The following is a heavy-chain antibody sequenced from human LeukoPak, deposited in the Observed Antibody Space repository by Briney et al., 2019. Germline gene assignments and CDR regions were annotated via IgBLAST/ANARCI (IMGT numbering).Heavy chain of an antibody. V-gene: IGHV3-53*01. D-gene: IGHD4-17*01. CDR3: ARVCRYGVTFGGMDV. J-gene: IGHJ6*02. CDR2: IYSGGTT. CDR1: GFTVSSHY. Sequence: GGSRRLSCAASGFTVSSHYMSWVRQAPGKGLEWVSAIYSGGTTYYADSVKGRFTISRDNSKNTLYLQMNSLRAEDTAVYYCARVCRYGVTFGGMDVWGQGTTVTVSS.